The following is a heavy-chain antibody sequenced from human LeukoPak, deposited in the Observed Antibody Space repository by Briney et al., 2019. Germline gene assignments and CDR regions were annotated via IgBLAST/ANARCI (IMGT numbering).Heavy chain of an antibody. D-gene: IGHD3-22*01. J-gene: IGHJ4*02. Sequence: PGGSLRLSCAASGFTFSSYAMHWVRQAPGKGLEWVAVISYDGSNKYYADSVKGRFTISRDNSKNTLYLQMNSLRAEDTAVYYCVRDAYDSSGYSPFDYWGQGTLVTVSS. CDR3: VRDAYDSSGYSPFDY. CDR1: GFTFSSYA. V-gene: IGHV3-30-3*01. CDR2: ISYDGSNK.